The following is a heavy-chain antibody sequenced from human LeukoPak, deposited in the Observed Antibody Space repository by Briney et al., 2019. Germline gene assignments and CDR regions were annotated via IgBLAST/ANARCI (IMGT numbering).Heavy chain of an antibody. CDR2: VFYTGST. V-gene: IGHV4-59*01. J-gene: IGHJ5*02. CDR3: ARDLYSNSGGPGFDP. CDR1: GASINSYY. Sequence: PSETLSLTCTVSGASINSYYWSWIRQPPGGELEWIGYVFYTGSTNYNPSLKSRVTISIGTSKTQFSLTLNSVTAADTAVYYCARDLYSNSGGPGFDPWGQGTLVTVSS. D-gene: IGHD4-11*01.